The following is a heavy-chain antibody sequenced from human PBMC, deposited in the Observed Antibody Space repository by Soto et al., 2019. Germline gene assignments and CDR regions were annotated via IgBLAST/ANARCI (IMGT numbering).Heavy chain of an antibody. V-gene: IGHV3-11*01. Sequence: QVQLVESGGGLVKPGGSLRLSCTASGFTFSDYYMSWIRQAPGKGLEWVSYISSSDSTIYYADSVKGRFTISRDNAKNSLYLQMNSLRAEDTAFYYCARVRGPPLYYYDYGMDVWGQGTAVTVSS. CDR2: ISSSDSTI. CDR3: ARVRGPPLYYYDYGMDV. J-gene: IGHJ6*02. CDR1: GFTFSDYY.